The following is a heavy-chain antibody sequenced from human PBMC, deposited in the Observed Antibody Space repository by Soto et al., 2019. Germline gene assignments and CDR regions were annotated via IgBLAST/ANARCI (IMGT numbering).Heavy chain of an antibody. CDR1: GGSISSGDYY. Sequence: KPSETLSLTCTVSGGSISSGDYYWSWIRQPPGKGLEWIGYIYYSGSTYYNPSLKSRVTISVDTSKNQFSLKLSSVTAADTAVYYRARVGVSYYYDSSGLGPFDYWGQGTLVTVSS. D-gene: IGHD3-22*01. CDR2: IYYSGST. J-gene: IGHJ4*02. CDR3: ARVGVSYYYDSSGLGPFDY. V-gene: IGHV4-30-4*01.